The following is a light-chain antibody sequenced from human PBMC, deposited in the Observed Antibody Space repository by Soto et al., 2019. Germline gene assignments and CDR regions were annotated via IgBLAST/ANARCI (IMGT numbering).Light chain of an antibody. CDR2: GAS. CDR1: QSISSSY. Sequence: EIVLTQSPGTLSLSPGERATLSCRASQSISSSYLAWYQKKPGQAPRLLIYGASSRATGIPDRFSGSGSGTDFTLIIYRLEPEDFAVYYCQQYNNWPPWTFGQGTKVDIK. J-gene: IGKJ1*01. V-gene: IGKV3-20*01. CDR3: QQYNNWPPWT.